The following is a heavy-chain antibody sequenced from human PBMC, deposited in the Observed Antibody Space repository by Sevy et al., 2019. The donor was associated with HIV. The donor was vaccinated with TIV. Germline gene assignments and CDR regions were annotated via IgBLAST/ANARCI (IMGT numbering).Heavy chain of an antibody. D-gene: IGHD2-21*01. Sequence: SETLSLTCSVSGVSISSSSYDWGWIRQPPGKGLEWIGSIYYSGSTYYNPSLMSRVTVSVDTSKNQFSLNLRSVTAADTAVYYCARRAGIVDRAFDFWGRGTLVTVSS. V-gene: IGHV4-39*01. J-gene: IGHJ4*02. CDR3: ARRAGIVDRAFDF. CDR2: IYYSGST. CDR1: GVSISSSSYD.